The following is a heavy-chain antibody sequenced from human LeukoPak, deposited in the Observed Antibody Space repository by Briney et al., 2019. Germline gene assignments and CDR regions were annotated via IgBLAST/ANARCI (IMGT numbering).Heavy chain of an antibody. CDR1: GFTFSSYG. CDR3: ARPSGY. CDR2: IRYDGSNK. V-gene: IGHV3-30*02. Sequence: RGTLRLSCAASGFTFSSYGMHWGRQAPGKGLEWVAFIRYDGSNKYYADSVKGRFTISRENSKNTLYLQMNSLRAEDTAVYYCARPSGYWGQGTLVTVSS. J-gene: IGHJ4*02. D-gene: IGHD3-10*01.